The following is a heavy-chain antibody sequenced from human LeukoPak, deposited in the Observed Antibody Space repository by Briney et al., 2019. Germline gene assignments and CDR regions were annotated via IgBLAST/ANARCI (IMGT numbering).Heavy chain of an antibody. CDR1: GYTFTGYY. J-gene: IGHJ6*02. CDR2: INPNSGGT. V-gene: IGHV1-2*02. Sequence: ASVKVSCKASGYTFTGYYMHWVRQAPGQGLEWMGWINPNSGGTNYAQKFQGRVTMTRNTSISTAYMELSSLRSEDTAVYYCARGGWYTKNYGMDVWGQGTTVTVSS. D-gene: IGHD6-19*01. CDR3: ARGGWYTKNYGMDV.